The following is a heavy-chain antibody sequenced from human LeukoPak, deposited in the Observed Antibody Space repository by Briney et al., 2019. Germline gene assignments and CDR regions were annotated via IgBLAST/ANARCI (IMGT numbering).Heavy chain of an antibody. CDR2: INHSGST. CDR1: GGSFSGYY. D-gene: IGHD6-19*01. V-gene: IGHV4-34*01. J-gene: IGHJ4*02. Sequence: PETLSLTCAVYGGSFSGYYWSWIRQPPGKGLEWIGEINHSGSTNYNPSLKSRVTISVDTSKNQFSLKLSSVTAADTAVYYCARPRGYSSGWYYFDYWGQGTLVTVSS. CDR3: ARPRGYSSGWYYFDY.